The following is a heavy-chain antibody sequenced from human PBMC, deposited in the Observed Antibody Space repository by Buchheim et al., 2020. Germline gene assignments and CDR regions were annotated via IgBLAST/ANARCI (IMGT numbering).Heavy chain of an antibody. CDR3: ARDLVAAGSGMDV. Sequence: EVQLVESGGGLVQPGGSLRLSCAASGFTFSSYEMNWVRQAPGKGLEWVAYNSRSGSTIYYADSVKGRFTISRDNAKHSLYMQMNSLRAEDTAVYYCARDLVAAGSGMDVWGQGTT. D-gene: IGHD6-13*01. J-gene: IGHJ6*02. CDR1: GFTFSSYE. CDR2: NSRSGSTI. V-gene: IGHV3-48*03.